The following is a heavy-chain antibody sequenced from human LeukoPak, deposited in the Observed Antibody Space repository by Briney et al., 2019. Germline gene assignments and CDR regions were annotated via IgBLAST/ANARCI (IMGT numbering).Heavy chain of an antibody. J-gene: IGHJ4*02. CDR3: AIAFRGAASGGGPFDY. Sequence: SETLSLTCTVSGGSISSYYWSWIRQPPGKGLEWIGYIYYSGSTNYNPSLKSRVTISVDTSKNQFSLKLSSVTAADTAVYYCAIAFRGAASGGGPFDYWGQGTLVTVSS. D-gene: IGHD3-16*01. V-gene: IGHV4-59*12. CDR1: GGSISSYY. CDR2: IYYSGST.